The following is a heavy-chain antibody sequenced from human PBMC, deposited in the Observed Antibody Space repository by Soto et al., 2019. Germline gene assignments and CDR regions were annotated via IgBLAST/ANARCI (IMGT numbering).Heavy chain of an antibody. CDR1: GGSISSGGYS. Sequence: SETLSLTCAVCGGSISSGGYSWSWIRKPPGKGLEWIGYIYHSGSTYYNPSLKSRVTISVDRSKNQFSLKLSSVTAADTAVFYCARGAYCGGDCYSWFDYWGQVTLVTVSS. CDR3: ARGAYCGGDCYSWFDY. V-gene: IGHV4-30-2*01. D-gene: IGHD2-21*02. CDR2: IYHSGST. J-gene: IGHJ4*02.